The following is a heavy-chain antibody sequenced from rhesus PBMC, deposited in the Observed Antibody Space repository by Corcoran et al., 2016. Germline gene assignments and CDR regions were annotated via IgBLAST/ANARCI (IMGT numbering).Heavy chain of an antibody. V-gene: IGHV1-156*01. CDR3: AKGATVTTSEWYFDY. D-gene: IGHD4-23*01. Sequence: EVQLVQSGAEVKKPGASVKVSCKVSGYTFTELSMHWVRQAPGQGLEWMGGVETVEGERRHAEKFQGRVTMTEDTSTDTAYMELSSLRSEDTAVYYGAKGATVTTSEWYFDYWGQGVLVTVSS. J-gene: IGHJ4*01. CDR1: GYTFTELS. CDR2: VETVEGER.